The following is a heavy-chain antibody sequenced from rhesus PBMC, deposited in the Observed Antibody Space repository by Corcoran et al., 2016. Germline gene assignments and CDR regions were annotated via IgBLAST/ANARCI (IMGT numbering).Heavy chain of an antibody. D-gene: IGHD1-44*01. CDR2: ISGSGGST. CDR3: ARDRLTTDY. Sequence: QLQLQESGPGLVKPSETLSLTCAVSGGSISSKYWSWIRQPPGKGMEWIGPISGSGGSTAYNPTLKSRVTISTGTSKSQFSLKLSSVTAADTAVYYCARDRLTTDYWGQGVLVTVSS. J-gene: IGHJ4*01. V-gene: IGHV4-173*01. CDR1: GGSISSKY.